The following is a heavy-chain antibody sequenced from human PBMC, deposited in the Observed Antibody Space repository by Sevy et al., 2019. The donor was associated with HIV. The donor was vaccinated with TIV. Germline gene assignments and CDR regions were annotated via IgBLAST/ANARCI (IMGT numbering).Heavy chain of an antibody. Sequence: ASVKVSCKASGYTFTSYGISWVRQAPGQGLEWMGWISAYNGNTNYAQKLQGRVTMTTDTSTSTAYIELRSLRSDDTAVYYCARDPRLYYDSSGYYFDYWGQGTLVTVSS. V-gene: IGHV1-18*01. J-gene: IGHJ4*02. CDR1: GYTFTSYG. CDR3: ARDPRLYYDSSGYYFDY. D-gene: IGHD3-22*01. CDR2: ISAYNGNT.